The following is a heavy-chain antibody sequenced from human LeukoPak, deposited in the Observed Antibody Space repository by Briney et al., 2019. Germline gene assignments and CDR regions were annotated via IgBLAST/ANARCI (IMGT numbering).Heavy chain of an antibody. CDR3: ARQRSRYSSGWQYFQH. Sequence: TSETLSLTCTVSGASISSGSHYWSWIRQPPGKELEWIGEINHSGSTNYNPSLKSRVTISVDTSKNQFSLKLSSVTAADTAVYYCARQRSRYSSGWQYFQHWGQGTLVTVSS. D-gene: IGHD6-19*01. CDR2: INHSGST. V-gene: IGHV4-39*07. CDR1: GASISSGSHY. J-gene: IGHJ1*01.